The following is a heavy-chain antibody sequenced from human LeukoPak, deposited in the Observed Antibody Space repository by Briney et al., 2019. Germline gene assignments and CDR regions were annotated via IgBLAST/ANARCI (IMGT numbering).Heavy chain of an antibody. CDR2: ISAYNGNT. V-gene: IGHV1-18*01. CDR1: GYTFTSYG. CDR3: ARVSPGYSSGWCFDY. J-gene: IGHJ4*02. D-gene: IGHD6-19*01. Sequence: GASVKVSCKASGYTFTSYGISWVRQAPGQGLEWVGWISAYNGNTNYAQKLQGRVTMTTDTSTSTAYMELRSLRSDDTAVYYCARVSPGYSSGWCFDYWGQGTLVTVSS.